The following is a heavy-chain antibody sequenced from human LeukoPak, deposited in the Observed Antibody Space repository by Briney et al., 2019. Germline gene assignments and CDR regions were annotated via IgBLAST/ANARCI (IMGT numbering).Heavy chain of an antibody. D-gene: IGHD3-10*01. CDR2: IIPIFGTA. J-gene: IGHJ4*02. Sequence: SVKVSCKASGGTSSSYAISWVRQAPGQGLEWMGGIIPIFGTANYAQKFQGRVTITADESTSTAYMELSSLRSEDTAVYYCAILTNRNYGDYWGQGTLVTVSS. CDR1: GGTSSSYA. CDR3: AILTNRNYGDY. V-gene: IGHV1-69*01.